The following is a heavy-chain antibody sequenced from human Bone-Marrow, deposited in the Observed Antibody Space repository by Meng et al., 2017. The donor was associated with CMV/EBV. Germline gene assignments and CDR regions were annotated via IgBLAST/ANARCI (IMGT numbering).Heavy chain of an antibody. J-gene: IGHJ6*02. CDR1: GFTFSSYW. D-gene: IGHD3-3*01. CDR2: ISSSNSYI. Sequence: GGSLRPSWAASGFTFSSYWMHWVRQAPGKGLEWVSSISSSNSYIYYADSVKGRFTISRDNAKNSLYLQMSSLRADDTAVYYCARDPYTYDFWSGYYGMDVWGQGTTVTVSS. V-gene: IGHV3-21*01. CDR3: ARDPYTYDFWSGYYGMDV.